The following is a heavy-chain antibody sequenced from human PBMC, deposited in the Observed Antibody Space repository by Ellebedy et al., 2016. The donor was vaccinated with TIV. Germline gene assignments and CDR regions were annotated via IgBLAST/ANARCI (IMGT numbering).Heavy chain of an antibody. D-gene: IGHD6-19*01. Sequence: GESLKISCAASGFTFSLYSMNWVRQAPGKGLEWISYISSGSSSIYYADSVKGRFTITRDNDKNLLYLQMSSLRVEETAGYYCARDFRQWLAQGDALDVWGQGTTVTVSS. CDR2: ISSGSSSI. J-gene: IGHJ6*02. CDR3: ARDFRQWLAQGDALDV. V-gene: IGHV3-48*01. CDR1: GFTFSLYS.